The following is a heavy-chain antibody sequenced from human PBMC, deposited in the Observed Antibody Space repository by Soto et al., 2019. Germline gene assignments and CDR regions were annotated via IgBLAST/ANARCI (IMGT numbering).Heavy chain of an antibody. D-gene: IGHD5-18*01. Sequence: QVQLQQWGAGLLKPSETLSLTCAVYGGSFSGYYWSWIRQPPGKGLEWIGEINHSGSTNYNPSLKSRVTISVDTSKNQCSLKLSSVTAADTAVYYCARGIQLWLRAVDYWGQGTLVTVSS. CDR1: GGSFSGYY. J-gene: IGHJ4*02. CDR2: INHSGST. CDR3: ARGIQLWLRAVDY. V-gene: IGHV4-34*01.